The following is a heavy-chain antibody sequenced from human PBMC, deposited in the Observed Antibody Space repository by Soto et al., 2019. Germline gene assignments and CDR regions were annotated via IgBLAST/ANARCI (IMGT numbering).Heavy chain of an antibody. CDR3: ARSLGWYAIDY. Sequence: QVLLQESGPGLVQPSGTLSLSCVVSGVSIGSNYYWGWVRQSPGKGLEWLGDLAQIGSVNYNPSLKSRVTTSMDKSQNQFSLKLISVTAAHTAVCYCARSLGWYAIDYWGQGTLVIVSS. J-gene: IGHJ4*02. D-gene: IGHD6-19*01. V-gene: IGHV4-4*02. CDR1: GVSIGSNYY. CDR2: LAQIGSV.